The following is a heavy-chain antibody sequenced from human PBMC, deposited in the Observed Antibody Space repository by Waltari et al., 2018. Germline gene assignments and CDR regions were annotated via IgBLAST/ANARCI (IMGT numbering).Heavy chain of an antibody. CDR2: IGATVERT. CDR3: ARVVVGALDC. CDR1: GFTFSSYA. Sequence: EVQLLESGGGFGQPGGSLRLSCAASGFTFSSYAMACVRQSPGRGLEWVSAIGATVERTSYPDFPTGRFTISRDNSMNTLYLQMSWLRFDDTAVYYCARVVVGALDCWGQGSWVTVSS. V-gene: IGHV3-23*01. J-gene: IGHJ4*02. D-gene: IGHD1-26*01.